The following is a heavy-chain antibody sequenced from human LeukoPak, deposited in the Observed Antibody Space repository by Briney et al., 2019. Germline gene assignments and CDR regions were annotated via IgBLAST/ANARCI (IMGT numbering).Heavy chain of an antibody. J-gene: IGHJ4*02. CDR3: ARTTTFAPHFDY. CDR2: IYSGGTT. V-gene: IGHV3-66*01. CDR1: GFTVSSNY. D-gene: IGHD1-1*01. Sequence: GSLRLSCAASGFTVSSNYMSWVRQAPGKGLEWVSVIYSGGTTYYADSVKGRFTISRDNSKNTLYLQMNSLRAEDTAVYYCARTTTFAPHFDYWGQGTLVTVSS.